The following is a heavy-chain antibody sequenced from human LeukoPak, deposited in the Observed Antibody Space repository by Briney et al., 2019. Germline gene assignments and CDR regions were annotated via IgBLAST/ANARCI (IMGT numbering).Heavy chain of an antibody. CDR1: GFTFISYT. J-gene: IGHJ4*02. V-gene: IGHV3-21*01. D-gene: IGHD6-6*01. CDR2: ISSSGSYI. Sequence: VGSLRLSCAASGFTFISYTINWVRQAPGKGLEWVSSISSSGSYIYYADSVMGRFTISRDNAKNSLYLQMNSLTAEDTAVYYCARAEYTYGPRGFDFWGQGTLVTVSS. CDR3: ARAEYTYGPRGFDF.